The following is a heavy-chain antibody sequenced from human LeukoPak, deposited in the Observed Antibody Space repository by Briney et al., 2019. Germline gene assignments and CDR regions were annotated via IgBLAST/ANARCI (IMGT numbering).Heavy chain of an antibody. D-gene: IGHD5-12*01. CDR3: VRDGGVSGYDLLDY. J-gene: IGHJ4*02. V-gene: IGHV3-7*01. CDR1: EFTFSNYW. CDR2: INQDGSEE. Sequence: QPGGSLRLSCAASEFTFSNYWMSWVRQAPGKGLEWVAHINQDGSEEHYMDSVKARFIISRGNAKNSLSLQMDSLRAEDTAVYYCVRDGGVSGYDLLDYWGQGTLVTVSS.